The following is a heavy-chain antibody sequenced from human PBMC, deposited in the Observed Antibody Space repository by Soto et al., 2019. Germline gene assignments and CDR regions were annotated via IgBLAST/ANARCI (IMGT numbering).Heavy chain of an antibody. CDR3: ARQSEDYFDY. CDR1: GGSISSSSYY. J-gene: IGHJ4*02. V-gene: IGHV4-39*01. Sequence: SETLSLTCTVSGGSISSSSYYWGWIRQPPGKGLEWIGSIYYSGSTYYNPSLKSRVTISVDTSKNQFSLKLSSVTAADTAVYYCARQSEDYFDYWGQGTLVTVSS. CDR2: IYYSGST.